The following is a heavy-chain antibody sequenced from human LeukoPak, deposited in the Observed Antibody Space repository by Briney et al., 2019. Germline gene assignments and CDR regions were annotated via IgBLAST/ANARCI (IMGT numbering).Heavy chain of an antibody. Sequence: SVKVSCKASGGTFSSYAISWVRQAPGQGLEWMGGIIPIFGTANYAQKFQGRVTITADKSTSTAYMELSSLRSGDTAVYYCARPRDFWSGYYPFDYWGQGTLVTVSS. D-gene: IGHD3-3*01. CDR3: ARPRDFWSGYYPFDY. V-gene: IGHV1-69*06. J-gene: IGHJ4*02. CDR1: GGTFSSYA. CDR2: IIPIFGTA.